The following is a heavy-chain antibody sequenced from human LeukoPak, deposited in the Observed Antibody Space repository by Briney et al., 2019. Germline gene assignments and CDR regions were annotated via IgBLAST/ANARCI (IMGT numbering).Heavy chain of an antibody. V-gene: IGHV4-30-2*01. CDR3: AREVPLVRGWYFDL. D-gene: IGHD6-6*01. CDR1: GGSISSGGYS. CDR2: IYHSGST. J-gene: IGHJ2*01. Sequence: SETLSPTCAVSGGSISSGGYSWSWIRQPPGKGLEWIGYIYHSGSTYYNPSLKSRVTISVDRSKNQFSLKLSSVTAAYTAVYYCAREVPLVRGWYFDLWGRGTLVTVSS.